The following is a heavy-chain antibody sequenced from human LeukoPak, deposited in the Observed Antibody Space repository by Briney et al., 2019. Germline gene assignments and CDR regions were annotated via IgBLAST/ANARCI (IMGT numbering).Heavy chain of an antibody. J-gene: IGHJ6*02. CDR1: GGSISSYF. CDR3: ARVGGTNYYYYGMDV. CDR2: ISNSGST. D-gene: IGHD1-1*01. Sequence: SETLSLTCIVSGGSISSYFWSWIRQPPGKGLEWLGYISNSGSTNYNPSLKSRVTISADTSKNQFSLKLSSVTAADTAVYYCARVGGTNYYYYGMDVWGQGTTVTVSS. V-gene: IGHV4-59*01.